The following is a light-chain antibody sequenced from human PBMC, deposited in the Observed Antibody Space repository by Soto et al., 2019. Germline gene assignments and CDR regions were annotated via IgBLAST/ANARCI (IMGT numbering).Light chain of an antibody. Sequence: DIQMTQCPSTLSASVGDRVTITCRASQSISTWLAWYQQKPGKAPKVLIYKASNLESEVPSRFSGSGSGTEFTLTMSCLQPDDFATYYCQQYNSYPLTFGGGTKVEIK. J-gene: IGKJ4*01. CDR2: KAS. CDR1: QSISTW. CDR3: QQYNSYPLT. V-gene: IGKV1-5*03.